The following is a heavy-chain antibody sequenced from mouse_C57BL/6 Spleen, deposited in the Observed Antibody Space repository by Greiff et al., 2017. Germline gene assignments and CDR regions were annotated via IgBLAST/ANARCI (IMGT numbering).Heavy chain of an antibody. V-gene: IGHV1-61*01. CDR2: IYPSDSET. D-gene: IGHD1-1*01. CDR1: GYTFTSYW. Sequence: VQLQQPGAELVRPGSSVKLSCKASGYTFTSYWMDWVKQRPGQGLEWIGNIYPSDSETHYNQKFKDKATLTVDKSSSPAYMQLSSLTSEDSAVCYWARGGPPHYYGSSSDWGQGTTLTVSS. CDR3: ARGGPPHYYGSSSD. J-gene: IGHJ2*01.